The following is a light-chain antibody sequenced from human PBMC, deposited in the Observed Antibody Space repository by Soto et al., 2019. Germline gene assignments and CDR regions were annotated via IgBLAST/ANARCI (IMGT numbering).Light chain of an antibody. J-gene: IGKJ2*01. CDR3: QQYGNSPPYT. V-gene: IGKV3-20*01. CDR1: QSVSSNF. CDR2: GAS. Sequence: EIVLTQSPGTLSLSPGEGATLSCRASQSVSSNFLAWYQQKPGQAPGLLIFGASSRASDIPDRFSGSGSGTDFTLTISRLEPEDFAVYYCQQYGNSPPYTFGQGTKLEIK.